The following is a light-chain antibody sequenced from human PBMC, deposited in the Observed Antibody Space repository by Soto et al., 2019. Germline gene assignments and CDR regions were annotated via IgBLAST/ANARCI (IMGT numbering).Light chain of an antibody. J-gene: IGKJ3*01. CDR2: AAS. V-gene: IGKV1-39*01. Sequence: DIQMTQSPSSLSASVGDRVSITCRASQSIRSHLNWYQQKAGKAPKVLIYAASSLQGGVTSRFSGSGSGTDFTLTIKSRQPEDFATYYCQQSFSSPFLFGPGTKVDIK. CDR3: QQSFSSPFL. CDR1: QSIRSH.